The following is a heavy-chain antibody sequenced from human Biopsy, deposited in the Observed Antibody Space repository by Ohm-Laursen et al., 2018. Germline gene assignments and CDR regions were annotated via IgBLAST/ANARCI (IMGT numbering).Heavy chain of an antibody. CDR2: IYNTETT. CDR3: ARHPTGFWFDP. Sequence: GTLSLTCSVSGGSIISYYWTWIRQPPGKGLEWIGSIYNTETTFYNPSLKSQVTISVDTSTNQFSLKVSSVTAADTALYFCARHPTGFWFDPWGQGTLVTVSS. V-gene: IGHV4-59*05. J-gene: IGHJ5*02. CDR1: GGSIISYY.